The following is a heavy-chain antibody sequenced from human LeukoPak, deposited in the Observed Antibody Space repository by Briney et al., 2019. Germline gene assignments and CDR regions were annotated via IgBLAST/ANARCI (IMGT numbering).Heavy chain of an antibody. CDR1: GGSFSGYY. CDR3: ARGPCSSTSCYQNWFDP. Sequence: SETLSLTCAVYGGSFSGYYWSWIRQPPGKGLEWIGEINHSGSINYNPSLKGRVTISVDTSKNQFSLKLSSVTAADTAVYYCARGPCSSTSCYQNWFDPWGQGTLVTVSS. CDR2: INHSGSI. D-gene: IGHD2-2*01. J-gene: IGHJ5*02. V-gene: IGHV4-34*01.